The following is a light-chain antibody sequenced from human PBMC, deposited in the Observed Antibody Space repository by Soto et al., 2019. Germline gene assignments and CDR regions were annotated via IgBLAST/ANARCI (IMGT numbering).Light chain of an antibody. J-gene: IGLJ1*01. CDR3: CSYVGATPYV. CDR2: EGV. V-gene: IGLV2-23*01. CDR1: ASNIGGYNL. Sequence: QSALTQPASVSGSAGQSITITCTGSASNIGGYNLVSWYQHHAGKDPKVIIYEGVKRPSGVSNRFSGSKSGTTASLTISGLQAEDEADYYCCSYVGATPYVFGSGTKLTV.